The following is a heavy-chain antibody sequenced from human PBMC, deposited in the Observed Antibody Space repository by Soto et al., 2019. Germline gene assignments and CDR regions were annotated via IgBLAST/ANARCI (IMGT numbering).Heavy chain of an antibody. V-gene: IGHV3-66*01. J-gene: IGHJ4*02. D-gene: IGHD2-15*01. CDR2: IYSGGST. CDR1: GFTVSSNY. CDR3: ATAKLLLPWLFDY. Sequence: RGSLRLSCAASGFTVSSNYMSWVRQAPGKGLEWVSVIYSGGSTYYADSVKGRFIISRDDSKNTLFLQMNSLRAEDTAVYYCATAKLLLPWLFDYWGQGTLVTVSS.